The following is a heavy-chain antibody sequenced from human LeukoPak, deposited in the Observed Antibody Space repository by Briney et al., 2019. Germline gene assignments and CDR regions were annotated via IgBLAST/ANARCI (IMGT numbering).Heavy chain of an antibody. D-gene: IGHD2-2*01. Sequence: SETLSLTCTVSGGSISSYYWSWIRQPPGKGLEWIGYIYYSGSTNYNPSLKSGVTISVDTSKNQFSLKLSSVTAADTAVYYCARDFEVPAASSSSYYYYYMDVWGKGTTVTVSS. J-gene: IGHJ6*03. CDR1: GGSISSYY. V-gene: IGHV4-59*01. CDR3: ARDFEVPAASSSSYYYYYMDV. CDR2: IYYSGST.